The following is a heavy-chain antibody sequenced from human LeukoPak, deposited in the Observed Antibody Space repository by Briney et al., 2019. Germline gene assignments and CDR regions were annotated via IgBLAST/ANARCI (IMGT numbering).Heavy chain of an antibody. CDR3: TTDTTDPWLVSGPGNFVS. CDR1: GISFSNAC. CDR2: IKSKSDDGTI. V-gene: IGHV3-15*01. Sequence: KTGGSLRLSCAASGISFSNACMSWVRQAPGKGLEWVGRIKSKSDDGTIDYAAPVKGRFIISRDDSRNTLFLQMSSLQTEDTAVYYCTTDTTDPWLVSGPGNFVSWGQGTLITVSS. D-gene: IGHD6-19*01. J-gene: IGHJ4*02.